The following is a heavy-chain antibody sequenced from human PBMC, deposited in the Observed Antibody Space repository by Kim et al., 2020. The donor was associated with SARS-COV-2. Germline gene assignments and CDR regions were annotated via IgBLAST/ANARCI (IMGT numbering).Heavy chain of an antibody. V-gene: IGHV4-59*01. D-gene: IGHD3-10*01. CDR3: ASSGDYYYGMDV. Sequence: NYNPSLKSRVTISVDTSKNQFSLKLSSVTAADTAVYYCASSGDYYYGMDVWGQGTTVTVSS. J-gene: IGHJ6*02.